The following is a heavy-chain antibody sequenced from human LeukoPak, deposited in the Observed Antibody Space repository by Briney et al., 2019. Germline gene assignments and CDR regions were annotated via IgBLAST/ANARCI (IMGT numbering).Heavy chain of an antibody. CDR1: GFTFSSYW. D-gene: IGHD3-16*02. J-gene: IGHJ4*02. CDR3: AREGAWDYVWGGYRYFDY. V-gene: IGHV3-7*03. Sequence: GGSLRLSCAASGFTFSSYWMSWVRQAPGKGLEWVANIKQDGSEKYYVDSVKGRFTISRDNAKNSLYLQMNSLRAEDTAVYYCAREGAWDYVWGGYRYFDYWGQGTLVTVSS. CDR2: IKQDGSEK.